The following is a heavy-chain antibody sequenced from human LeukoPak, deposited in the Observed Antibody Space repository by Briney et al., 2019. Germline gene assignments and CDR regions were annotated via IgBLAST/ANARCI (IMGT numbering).Heavy chain of an antibody. CDR1: GFTFSSYW. V-gene: IGHV3-74*01. CDR2: INSDGSST. CDR3: ARRGIAAAGDY. Sequence: GGSLRLSCAASGFTFSSYWMHWVRQAPGKGLVWVSRINSDGSSTSHADSVKGRFTISRDNAKNTLYLQMNSLRAEDTAVYYCARRGIAAAGDYWGQGTLVTVSS. J-gene: IGHJ4*02. D-gene: IGHD6-13*01.